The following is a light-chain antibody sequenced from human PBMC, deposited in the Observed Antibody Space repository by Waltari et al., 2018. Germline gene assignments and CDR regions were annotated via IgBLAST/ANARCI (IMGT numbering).Light chain of an antibody. J-gene: IGLJ2*01. CDR2: DNA. CDR1: SSNLGIHY. V-gene: IGLV1-51*01. CDR3: GAWDSGLSVV. Sequence: QSMLTQPPSLSAAPGQQITLPCSVGSSNLGIHYVSWYQHPPETAPKLLIYDNAKRPSGIPHRFSGSKSGTSATLVITGLQAGDEADYYCGAWDSGLSVVFGGGTRVTVL.